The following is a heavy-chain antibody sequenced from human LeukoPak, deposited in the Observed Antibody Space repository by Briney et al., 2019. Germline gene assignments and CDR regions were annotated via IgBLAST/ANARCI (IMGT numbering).Heavy chain of an antibody. V-gene: IGHV1-46*01. CDR3: ARADLLTGYYILDY. D-gene: IGHD3-9*01. Sequence: ASVKVSCKAFGYTFTSNYMHWVRQAPGQGPEWMGVISPSGGSTIYAQKFQGRVTMTRDTSISTPYMELSRLRSDDTAMYYCARADLLTGYYILDYWGQGTLVTVSS. J-gene: IGHJ4*02. CDR2: ISPSGGST. CDR1: GYTFTSNY.